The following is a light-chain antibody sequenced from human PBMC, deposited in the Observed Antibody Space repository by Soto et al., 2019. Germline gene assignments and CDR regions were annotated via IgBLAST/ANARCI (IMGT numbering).Light chain of an antibody. J-gene: IGKJ1*01. CDR3: QHYGSSPST. CDR2: SAS. Sequence: DTVLSHSPGTLSLTSGERATLSCRASQSISGTYLAWYQQKPGQSPRLLIYSASTRAPGIPDRFSGSGSGTDFTLTISRLEPEDFAVYYCQHYGSSPSTFGRGTKVDTK. V-gene: IGKV3-20*01. CDR1: QSISGTY.